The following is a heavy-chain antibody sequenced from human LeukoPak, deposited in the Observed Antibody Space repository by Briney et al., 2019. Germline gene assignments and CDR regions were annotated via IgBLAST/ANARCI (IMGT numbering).Heavy chain of an antibody. Sequence: PGGSLRLSCAASGFTFSSYTMNWVRQAPGKGLEWVSAISGSGGGTVYADSVKGRFTISRDNSKNTLYLQMNSLRAEDTAVYYCARGLELSVGAYHYYYMDVWGKGTTVTVSS. D-gene: IGHD1-7*01. V-gene: IGHV3-23*01. J-gene: IGHJ6*03. CDR1: GFTFSSYT. CDR2: ISGSGGGT. CDR3: ARGLELSVGAYHYYYMDV.